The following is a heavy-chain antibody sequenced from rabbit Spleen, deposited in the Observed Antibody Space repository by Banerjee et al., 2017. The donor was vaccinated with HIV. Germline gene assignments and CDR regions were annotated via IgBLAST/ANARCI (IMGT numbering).Heavy chain of an antibody. CDR2: VYAGSSGST. J-gene: IGHJ3*01. CDR3: ARAIVPWLGLTRLDL. CDR1: GFSFSSNW. V-gene: IGHV1S45*01. D-gene: IGHD4-1*01. Sequence: LEESGGGLVKPGGTLTLTCTVSGFSFSSNWICWVRQAPGKGLEWIACVYAGSSGSTYSATWAKGRFTISSDNAQSTVDLKMTSLTAADTATYFCARAIVPWLGLTRLDLWGQGTLVTVS.